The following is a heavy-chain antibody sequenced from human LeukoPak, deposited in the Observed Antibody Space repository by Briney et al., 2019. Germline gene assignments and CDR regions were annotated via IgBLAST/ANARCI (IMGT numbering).Heavy chain of an antibody. D-gene: IGHD3-9*01. V-gene: IGHV4-34*01. CDR3: ARIEGAHYDILTGYPDY. CDR1: GGSFSGYY. J-gene: IGHJ4*02. Sequence: SETLSLTCAVYGGSFSGYYWSWIRQPPGKGLEWIGEINHSGSTNYNPSLKSRVTISVDTSKNQFSLKLSSVTAADTAVYYCARIEGAHYDILTGYPDYWGQGTLVTVSP. CDR2: INHSGST.